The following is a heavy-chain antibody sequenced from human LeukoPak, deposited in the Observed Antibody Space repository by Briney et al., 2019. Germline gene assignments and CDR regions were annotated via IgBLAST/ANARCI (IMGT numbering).Heavy chain of an antibody. J-gene: IGHJ4*02. D-gene: IGHD3/OR15-3a*01. CDR2: IYSGGST. CDR1: GFTHSSHW. CDR3: ATSIFGIWTPYYFDY. Sequence: GGSLRLSCAASGFTHSSHWMSWVRQAPGKGLEWVSVIYSGGSTYYADSVKGRFTISRDNSKNTLYLQMNSLRAEDTAVYYCATSIFGIWTPYYFDYWGQGTLVTVSS. V-gene: IGHV3-53*01.